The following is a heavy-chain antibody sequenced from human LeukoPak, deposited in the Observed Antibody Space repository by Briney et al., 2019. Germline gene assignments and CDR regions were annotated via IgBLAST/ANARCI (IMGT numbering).Heavy chain of an antibody. CDR1: GFTFSSYA. CDR2: ISYDGSNK. D-gene: IGHD6-19*01. CDR3: AKGGYSSGRRYFDY. V-gene: IGHV3-30-3*01. Sequence: GGSLRLSCAASGFTFSSYAMHWVRQAPGKGLEWVAVISYDGSNKHYADSVKGRFTISRDNSKNTLYLQMNSLRAEDTAVYYCAKGGYSSGRRYFDYWGQGTLVTVSS. J-gene: IGHJ4*02.